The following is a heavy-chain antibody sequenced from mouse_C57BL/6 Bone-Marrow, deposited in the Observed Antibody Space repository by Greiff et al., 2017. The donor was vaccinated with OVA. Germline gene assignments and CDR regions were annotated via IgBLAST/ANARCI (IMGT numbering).Heavy chain of an antibody. V-gene: IGHV1-50*01. J-gene: IGHJ2*01. D-gene: IGHD1-1*01. CDR2: IDPSDSYT. CDR3: ALYYGRDLDY. Sequence: QVQLQQPGAELVKPGASVKLSCKASGYTFTSYWMQWVKQRPGQGLEWIGEIDPSDSYTNYNQKFKGKATLTVDPSSSTAYMQLSSLTADDSAVYYCALYYGRDLDYWGQGTTLTVSS. CDR1: GYTFTSYW.